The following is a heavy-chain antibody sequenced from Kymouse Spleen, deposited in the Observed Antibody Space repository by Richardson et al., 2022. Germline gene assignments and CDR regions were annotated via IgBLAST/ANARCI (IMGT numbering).Heavy chain of an antibody. D-gene: IGHD4-17*01. V-gene: IGHV3-33*01. CDR3: ARDDYGDYSFDY. CDR2: IWYDGSNK. J-gene: IGHJ4*02. CDR1: GFTFSSYG. Sequence: QVQLVESGGGVVQPGRSLRLSCAASGFTFSSYGMHWVRQAPGKGLEWVAVIWYDGSNKYYADSVKGRFTISRDNSKNTLYLQMNSLRAEDTAVYYCARDDYGDYSFDYWGQGTLVTVSS.